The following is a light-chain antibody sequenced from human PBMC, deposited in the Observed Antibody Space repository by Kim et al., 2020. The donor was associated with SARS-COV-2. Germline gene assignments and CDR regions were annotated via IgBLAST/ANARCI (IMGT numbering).Light chain of an antibody. CDR1: NIGSKS. J-gene: IGLJ3*02. CDR2: YDS. CDR3: QVWDSSSDHRV. Sequence: PGKTARITWGGNNIGSKSVHWYQQKPGQAPVLVIYYDSDRPSGIPERFSGSNSGNTATLTISRVEAGDEADYYCQVWDSSSDHRVFGGGTQLTVL. V-gene: IGLV3-21*04.